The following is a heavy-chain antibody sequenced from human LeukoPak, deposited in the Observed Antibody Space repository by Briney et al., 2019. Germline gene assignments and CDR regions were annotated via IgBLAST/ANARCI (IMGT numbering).Heavy chain of an antibody. CDR2: ISSSGSTI. V-gene: IGHV3-11*01. D-gene: IGHD3-16*01. Sequence: PGGSLRLSCAASGFTFSSYAMSWIRQAPGKGLEWVSYISSSGSTIYYADSVKGRFTISRDNAKNSLYLQMNSLRAEDTAVYYCRGTSRYYYYMDVWGKGTTVTVSS. CDR1: GFTFSSYA. J-gene: IGHJ6*03. CDR3: RGTSRYYYYMDV.